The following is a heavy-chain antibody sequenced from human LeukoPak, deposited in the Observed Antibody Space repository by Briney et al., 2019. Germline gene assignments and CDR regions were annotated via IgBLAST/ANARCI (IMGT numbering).Heavy chain of an antibody. CDR1: GFTFSSYS. V-gene: IGHV3-21*01. J-gene: IGHJ5*02. CDR3: ARDAPGYCGGDCYPGGRFDP. D-gene: IGHD2-21*02. CDR2: ISSSSSYI. Sequence: PGGSLRLSCAASGFTFSSYSMNWVRQAPGKGLEWVSSISSSSSYIYYADSVKGRFTISRDNAKNSLYLQMNSLRAEDTAVYYCARDAPGYCGGDCYPGGRFDPWGQGTLVTVSS.